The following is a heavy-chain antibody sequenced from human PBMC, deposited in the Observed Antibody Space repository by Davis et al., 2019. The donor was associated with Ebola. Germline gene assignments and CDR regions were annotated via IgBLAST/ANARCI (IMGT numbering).Heavy chain of an antibody. J-gene: IGHJ6*02. CDR2: INSDGRTT. V-gene: IGHV3-74*01. CDR3: ARVDSYPLNYYYYYGMDV. D-gene: IGHD5-24*01. CDR1: EFTFSSYW. Sequence: GESLKISCAASEFTFSSYWMHWVRQAPGKGLVWVSRINSDGRTTAYADSVKGRFTISRDNAKNSLYLQMNSLRDEDTAVYYCARVDSYPLNYYYYYGMDVWGQGTTVTVSS.